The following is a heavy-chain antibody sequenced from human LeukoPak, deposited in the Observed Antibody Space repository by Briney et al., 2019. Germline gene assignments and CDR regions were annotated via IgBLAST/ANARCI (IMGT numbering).Heavy chain of an antibody. D-gene: IGHD3-16*02. CDR1: GGSFSGYY. CDR3: ARDENGYVWGSFRA. CDR2: INHSGST. Sequence: SETLSLTCAVYGGSFSGYYWSWIRQPPGKGLEWIGEINHSGSTNYNPSLKSRVTISVDTSKNQFSLKLSPVTAADTAVYYCARDENGYVWGSFRAWGQGTLVTVSS. J-gene: IGHJ5*02. V-gene: IGHV4-34*01.